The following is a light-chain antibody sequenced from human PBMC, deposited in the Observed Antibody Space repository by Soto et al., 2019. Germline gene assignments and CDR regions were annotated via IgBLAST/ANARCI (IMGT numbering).Light chain of an antibody. CDR3: QSYDNKLSGSWV. V-gene: IGLV1-40*01. CDR2: DNS. CDR1: SSNIGAGHD. J-gene: IGLJ3*02. Sequence: QSILTQPPSVSGAPGQRVTISCTGGSSNIGAGHDIHWYQQLPGTAPKLLIYDNSNRPSGVPDRFSGSKSGTSASLAITGLQAEDEADYYCQSYDNKLSGSWVFGGGTKLTVL.